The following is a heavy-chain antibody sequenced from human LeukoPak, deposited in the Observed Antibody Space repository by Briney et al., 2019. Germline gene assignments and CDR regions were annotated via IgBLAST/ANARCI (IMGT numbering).Heavy chain of an antibody. CDR2: IKQDGSEK. J-gene: IGHJ6*02. Sequence: GGSLRLSCAASGFTFSSYWMSWVRQAPGKGLEWVANIKQDGSEKYYVDSVKGRFTISRDNAKNSLYLQMNSLRAEDTALYYCAKDMGVDTAYYYYGMDVWGQGTTVTVSS. V-gene: IGHV3-7*03. CDR3: AKDMGVDTAYYYYGMDV. D-gene: IGHD5-18*01. CDR1: GFTFSSYW.